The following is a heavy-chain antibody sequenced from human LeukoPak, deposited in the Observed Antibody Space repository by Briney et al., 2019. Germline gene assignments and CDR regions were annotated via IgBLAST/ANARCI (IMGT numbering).Heavy chain of an antibody. D-gene: IGHD3-10*01. CDR1: GGSFSGYY. CDR3: ARGGALLWFGELLPFSYYGMDV. J-gene: IGHJ6*02. CDR2: INHSGST. Sequence: SDTLSLTCAVYGGSFSGYYWSWIRQPPGKGPEWIGKINHSGSTNYNPSLKSRVTISVDTSKNQFSLKLSSVTAADTAVYYCARGGALLWFGELLPFSYYGMDVWGQGTTVTVSS. V-gene: IGHV4-34*01.